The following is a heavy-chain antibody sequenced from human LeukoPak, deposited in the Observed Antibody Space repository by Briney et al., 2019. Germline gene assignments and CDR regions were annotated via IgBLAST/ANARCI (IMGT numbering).Heavy chain of an antibody. CDR1: GYSISSGYY. J-gene: IGHJ4*02. D-gene: IGHD5-18*01. CDR2: IYHSGST. V-gene: IGHV4-38-2*02. Sequence: SETLSLTCTVSGYSISSGYYWGWIRQPPGKGLEWIGSIYHSGSTYCNPSLKSRVTISVDTSKNQFSLKLSSVTAADTAVYYCARGGYSYGSFFDYWGQGTLVTVSS. CDR3: ARGGYSYGSFFDY.